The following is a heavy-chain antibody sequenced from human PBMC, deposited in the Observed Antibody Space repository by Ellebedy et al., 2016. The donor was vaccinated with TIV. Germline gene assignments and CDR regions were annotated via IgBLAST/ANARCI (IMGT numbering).Heavy chain of an antibody. CDR3: VKYIGSWSHPAFDY. CDR1: GFTFSSYA. V-gene: IGHV3-30-3*02. Sequence: GESLKISCAASGFTFSSYAMHWVRQAPGKGLEWVAVISYDGSNKYYADSVKGRFTISRDNSKNTLYLQMSSLRAEDTAVYYCVKYIGSWSHPAFDYWGQGTLVTVSS. J-gene: IGHJ4*02. CDR2: ISYDGSNK. D-gene: IGHD6-13*01.